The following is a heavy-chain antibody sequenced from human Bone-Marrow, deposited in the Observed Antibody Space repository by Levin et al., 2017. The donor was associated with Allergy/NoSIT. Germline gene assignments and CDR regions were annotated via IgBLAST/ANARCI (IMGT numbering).Heavy chain of an antibody. CDR1: GLTFINYS. CDR2: ISRSGTYI. V-gene: IGHV3-21*06. Sequence: GGSLRLSCAASGLTFINYSLDWVRQTPGKGLEWVSSISRSGTYIYYSDSVKGRFTISRDNAKNSLYLHMNALRAEDTGVYFCVTERLGEGKEFDYWGRGTRVIVSS. CDR3: VTERLGEGKEFDY. D-gene: IGHD3-9*01. J-gene: IGHJ4*02.